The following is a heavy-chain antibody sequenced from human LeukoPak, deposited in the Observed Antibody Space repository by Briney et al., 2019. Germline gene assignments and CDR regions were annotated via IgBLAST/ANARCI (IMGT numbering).Heavy chain of an antibody. Sequence: GGSLRLSCAASGFTFSSYWMSWVRQAPGKGLEWVANIKQDGSEKYYVDSVKGRFTISRDNAKNSLYLQMNSLRAEDTAVYYCARVMEQIVLDPIDYWGQGTLVTVSS. CDR1: GFTFSSYW. V-gene: IGHV3-7*01. J-gene: IGHJ4*02. CDR2: IKQDGSEK. CDR3: ARVMEQIVLDPIDY. D-gene: IGHD6-6*01.